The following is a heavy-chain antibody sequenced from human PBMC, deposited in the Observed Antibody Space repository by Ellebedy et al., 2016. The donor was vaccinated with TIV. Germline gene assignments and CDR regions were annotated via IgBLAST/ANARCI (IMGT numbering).Heavy chain of an antibody. Sequence: SETLSLTXAVYGGSFSGYYWSWIRQPPGKGLEWIGEINHSGSTNYNPSLKSRVTISVDTSKNQFSLKLSSVTAADTAVYYCASLTTHMDVWGKGTTVTVSS. CDR2: INHSGST. CDR1: GGSFSGYY. V-gene: IGHV4-34*01. D-gene: IGHD4-11*01. CDR3: ASLTTHMDV. J-gene: IGHJ6*03.